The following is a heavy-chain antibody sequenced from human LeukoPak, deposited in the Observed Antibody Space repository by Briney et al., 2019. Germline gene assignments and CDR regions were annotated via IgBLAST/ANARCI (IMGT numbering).Heavy chain of an antibody. Sequence: ASVKVSCKASGYTFTNYGISWVRQAPGQGLEWMGWISAYNGNTNYAQKLQGRVTMTTDTSTSTAYMELRSLRSDDTAVYYCARDYYDSSGYAEYFQHWGQGHPGHRLL. J-gene: IGHJ1*01. CDR3: ARDYYDSSGYAEYFQH. V-gene: IGHV1-18*01. D-gene: IGHD3-22*01. CDR2: ISAYNGNT. CDR1: GYTFTNYG.